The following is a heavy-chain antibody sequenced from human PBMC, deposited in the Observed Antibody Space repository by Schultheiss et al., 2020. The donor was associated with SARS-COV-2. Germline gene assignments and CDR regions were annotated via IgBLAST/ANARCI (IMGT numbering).Heavy chain of an antibody. CDR1: GGSISSSSYY. J-gene: IGHJ3*02. V-gene: IGHV4-39*01. CDR3: ARITMIVVVTTHHDAFDI. CDR2: IYYSGRT. Sequence: SQTLSLTCTVSGGSISSSSYYWGWIRQPPGKGLEWIGSIYYSGRTYYNPSLKSRVTISVDTSKNQFSLKLSSVTAADTAVYYCARITMIVVVTTHHDAFDIWGQGTMVTVSS. D-gene: IGHD3-22*01.